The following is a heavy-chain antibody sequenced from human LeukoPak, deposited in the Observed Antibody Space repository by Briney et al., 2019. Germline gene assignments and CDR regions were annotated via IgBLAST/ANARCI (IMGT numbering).Heavy chain of an antibody. CDR1: GGSISSYY. CDR3: ARDQGSSWFDY. D-gene: IGHD6-13*01. Sequence: PSETLSLTCTVSGGSISSYYWSWIRQPPGKGLEWIGYIYYSGSTNYNPSLKSRVTISVDTSKNQFSLKLNSVTAADTAVYYCARDQGSSWFDYWGQGTLVTVSS. V-gene: IGHV4-59*01. J-gene: IGHJ4*02. CDR2: IYYSGST.